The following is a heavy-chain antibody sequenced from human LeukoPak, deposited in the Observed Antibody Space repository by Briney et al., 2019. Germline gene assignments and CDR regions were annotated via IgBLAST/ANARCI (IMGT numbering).Heavy chain of an antibody. CDR1: GGSISSYY. Sequence: SETLSLTCTVSGGSISSYYWSWIRQPPGKGLEWIGYIYYSGSTNYNPSLKSRVTISVDTSKNQFSLKLSSVTAADTAVYYCARVPAASYYYYYYMDVWGKGTTVTVSS. V-gene: IGHV4-59*01. J-gene: IGHJ6*03. CDR2: IYYSGST. D-gene: IGHD2-2*01. CDR3: ARVPAASYYYYYYMDV.